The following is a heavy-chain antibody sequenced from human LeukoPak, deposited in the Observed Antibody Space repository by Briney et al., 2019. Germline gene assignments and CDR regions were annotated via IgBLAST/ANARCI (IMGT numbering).Heavy chain of an antibody. CDR2: ISGSGGST. D-gene: IGHD5-12*01. J-gene: IGHJ4*02. V-gene: IGHV3-23*01. Sequence: GGSLRLSCAASGFTFSSYAMSWVRQAPGKGLEWVSAISGSGGSTYYADSVKGRFTISRDNAKNTLYLQMNSLRAEDTAVYYCAHSGYDSDFDYWGQGTLVTVSS. CDR1: GFTFSSYA. CDR3: AHSGYDSDFDY.